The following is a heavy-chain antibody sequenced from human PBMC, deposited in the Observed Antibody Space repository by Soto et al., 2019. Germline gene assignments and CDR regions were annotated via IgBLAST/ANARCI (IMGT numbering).Heavy chain of an antibody. CDR2: INPNSGGT. J-gene: IGHJ5*02. V-gene: IGHV1-2*02. Sequence: ASVKVSCKASGYTFTGYYMHWVRQAPGQGLEWMGWINPNSGGTNYAQKFQGRVTMTRETSISTAYMELSRLRSDDTAVYYCARSESGLVVVTPNWFDPWGQGTLVTVSS. CDR1: GYTFTGYY. D-gene: IGHD3-22*01. CDR3: ARSESGLVVVTPNWFDP.